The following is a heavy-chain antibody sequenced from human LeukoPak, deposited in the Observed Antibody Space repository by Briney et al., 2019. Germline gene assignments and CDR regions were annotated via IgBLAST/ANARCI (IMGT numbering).Heavy chain of an antibody. CDR2: IYYSGST. CDR1: GGSISSYY. V-gene: IGHV4-59*12. Sequence: SETLSLTCTVSGGSISSYYWSWIRQPPGKGLEWIGYIYYSGSTNYNPSLKSRVTISVDTSKNQFSLKLSSVTAEDTAVYYCAKDLRLVYWGQGTLVTVSS. CDR3: AKDLRLVY. D-gene: IGHD6-19*01. J-gene: IGHJ4*02.